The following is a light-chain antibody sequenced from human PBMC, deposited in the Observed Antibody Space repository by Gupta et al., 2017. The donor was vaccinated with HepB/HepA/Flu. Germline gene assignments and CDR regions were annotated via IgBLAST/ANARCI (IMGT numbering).Light chain of an antibody. CDR1: SSNFGNFF. Sequence: QSVLTQPPSVSAAPREKVTISCSGSSSNFGNFFVSWYQQLPGTAPNLLMYDNNQRPSGIPDRFSGSKSGTSATLAISGLQTGDEAEYYCASYDHRLSTWVFGGGTKLTV. CDR3: ASYDHRLSTWV. CDR2: DNN. V-gene: IGLV1-51*01. J-gene: IGLJ3*02.